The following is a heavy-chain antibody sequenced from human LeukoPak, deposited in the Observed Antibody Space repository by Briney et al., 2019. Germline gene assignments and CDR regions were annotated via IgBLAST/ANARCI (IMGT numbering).Heavy chain of an antibody. CDR2: ISASNGNT. CDR3: TRDYKGFGSGNTYYFDY. J-gene: IGHJ4*02. D-gene: IGHD3-10*01. V-gene: IGHV1-18*01. Sequence: GASVKVSCKASGYTFTNYGISWVRQAPGQGLEWMGWISASNGNTNYAQNVQGRVTMTTDTSTSTAYMELRSLRSDDTAVYYCTRDYKGFGSGNTYYFDYWGQGTLVTVSS. CDR1: GYTFTNYG.